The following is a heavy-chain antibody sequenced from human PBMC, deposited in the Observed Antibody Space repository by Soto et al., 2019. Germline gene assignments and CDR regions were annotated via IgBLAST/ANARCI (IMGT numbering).Heavy chain of an antibody. CDR3: ARVGAAAGTVSDYGMDV. V-gene: IGHV3-33*01. CDR2: IWYDGSNK. J-gene: IGHJ6*02. Sequence: ESGGGVVQPGRSLRLSCAASGFTFSSYGMHWVRQAPGKGLEWVAVIWYDGSNKYYADSVKGRFTISRDNSKNTLYLQMNSLRAEDTAVYYCARVGAAAGTVSDYGMDVWGQGTTVTVSS. D-gene: IGHD6-13*01. CDR1: GFTFSSYG.